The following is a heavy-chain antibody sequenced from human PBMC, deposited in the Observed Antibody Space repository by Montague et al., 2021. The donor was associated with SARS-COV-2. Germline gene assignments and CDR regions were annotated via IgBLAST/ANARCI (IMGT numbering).Heavy chain of an antibody. CDR1: GFTFDDYA. Sequence: SLRLSCAASGFTFDDYAMHWVRQAPGKGLEWVSLISGGGGSTYYADSVKGRFTISRDNSKNSLHLQMNSLRTEDTALYYCAKDLEYYDILTGYQYSFGMDVGGQGTTVTVSS. CDR3: AKDLEYYDILTGYQYSFGMDV. V-gene: IGHV3-43*02. J-gene: IGHJ6*02. CDR2: ISGGGGST. D-gene: IGHD3-9*01.